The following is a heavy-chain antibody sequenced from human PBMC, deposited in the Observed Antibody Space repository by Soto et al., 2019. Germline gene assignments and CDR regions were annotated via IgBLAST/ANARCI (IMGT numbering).Heavy chain of an antibody. V-gene: IGHV4-30-2*01. Sequence: SETLSLTCAVSGCSISSGGYSWSWIRKPPGKGLEWIGYIYHSGSTYYNPSLKSRVTISVDRSKNQFSLKLSSVTAADTAVYYCARAGPGSIAAAGYYLDYWGQGTLVTVSS. CDR3: ARAGPGSIAAAGYYLDY. CDR2: IYHSGST. D-gene: IGHD6-13*01. CDR1: GCSISSGGYS. J-gene: IGHJ4*02.